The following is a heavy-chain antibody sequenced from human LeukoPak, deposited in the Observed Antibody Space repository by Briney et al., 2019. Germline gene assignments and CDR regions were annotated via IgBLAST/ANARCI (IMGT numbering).Heavy chain of an antibody. J-gene: IGHJ4*02. CDR1: GYTLTELS. D-gene: IGHD3-9*01. CDR3: ATVAYYDILTGYGFY. V-gene: IGHV1-24*01. CDR2: FDPEDGET. Sequence: ASVKVSCKVSGYTLTELSMHWVRQAPGKGLEWMGGFDPEDGETIYAQKFQGRVTMTEDTSTDTAYMELGSLRSEDTAVYYCATVAYYDILTGYGFYWGQGTLVTVSS.